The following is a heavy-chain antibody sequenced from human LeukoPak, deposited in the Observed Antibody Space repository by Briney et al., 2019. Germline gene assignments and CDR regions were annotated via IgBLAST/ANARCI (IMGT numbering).Heavy chain of an antibody. D-gene: IGHD3-10*01. Sequence: GASLLLSCAASGSTFSSYGMCWVRPAAGKGLEWASAISGSGDSTFYAASVKGRFTISRDNSKNTLYLQMDSLRAEDTAVYYCASHYGSGSNNGLDLWGQGTVVTVSS. J-gene: IGHJ5*02. CDR1: GSTFSSYG. V-gene: IGHV3-23*01. CDR3: ASHYGSGSNNGLDL. CDR2: ISGSGDST.